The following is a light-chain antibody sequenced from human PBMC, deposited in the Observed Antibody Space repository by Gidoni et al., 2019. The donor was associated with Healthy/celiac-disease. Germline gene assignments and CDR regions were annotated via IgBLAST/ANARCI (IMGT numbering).Light chain of an antibody. CDR2: AAS. Sequence: AIQMTQSPSSLSASVGDRVTITCRASQGIRNDLGWYQQKPGKAPKLLIYAASSLQSGVPSRFSGIGSGTDFTLTISSLQPEDFATYYCLQDYNYPPTFGHXTKVEIK. V-gene: IGKV1-6*01. CDR1: QGIRND. J-gene: IGKJ1*01. CDR3: LQDYNYPPT.